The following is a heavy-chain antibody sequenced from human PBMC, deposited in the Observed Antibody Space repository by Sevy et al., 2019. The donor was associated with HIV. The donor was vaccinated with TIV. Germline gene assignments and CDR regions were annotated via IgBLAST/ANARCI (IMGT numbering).Heavy chain of an antibody. D-gene: IGHD6-19*01. CDR2: ITLSGSSM. CDR3: ARDRQGITVAGTAIDY. Sequence: GGSLRLSCAASGFTFSSYEMNWVRQAPGKGLEWISYITLSGSSMYYADSVKGRFTISRDNAKNSLYLQMNSPRAEDTAVYYCARDRQGITVAGTAIDYWGQGTLVTVSS. V-gene: IGHV3-48*03. CDR1: GFTFSSYE. J-gene: IGHJ4*02.